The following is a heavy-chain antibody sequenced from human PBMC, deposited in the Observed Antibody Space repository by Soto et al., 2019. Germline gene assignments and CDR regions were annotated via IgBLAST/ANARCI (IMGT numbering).Heavy chain of an antibody. J-gene: IGHJ5*02. V-gene: IGHV3-7*03. Sequence: EVQLVESGGGLVQPGGSLRLSCAASGFTFSSYWMSWVRQAPGKGLEWVANIKQDGSEKYYVDSVKGRFTISRDNAKNSLYLQMNSLRAEDTAVYYCAFFLLGGALSFDPWGQGTLVTVSS. CDR1: GFTFSSYW. CDR3: AFFLLGGALSFDP. CDR2: IKQDGSEK. D-gene: IGHD3-16*01.